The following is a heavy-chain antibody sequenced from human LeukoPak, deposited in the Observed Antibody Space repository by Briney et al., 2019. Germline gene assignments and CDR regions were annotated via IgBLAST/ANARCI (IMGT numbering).Heavy chain of an antibody. D-gene: IGHD2-2*01. CDR1: GGSISSSSYY. J-gene: IGHJ6*02. CDR3: ASQAFCSSTSCPFHYYYGMDV. CDR2: IYYSGST. Sequence: SETLSPTCTVSGGSISSSSYYWGWIRQPPGKGLEWIGSIYYSGSTYYNPSLKSRVTISVDTSKNQFSLKLSSVTAADTAVYYCASQAFCSSTSCPFHYYYGMDVWGQGTTVTVSS. V-gene: IGHV4-39*01.